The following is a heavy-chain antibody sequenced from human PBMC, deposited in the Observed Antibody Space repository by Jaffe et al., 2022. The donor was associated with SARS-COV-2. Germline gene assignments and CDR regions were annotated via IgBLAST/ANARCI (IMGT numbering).Heavy chain of an antibody. CDR3: ARDQRLVYYGSGSYYNKYYYYGMDV. Sequence: EVQLVESGGGLVQPGGSLRLSCAASGFTVSSNYMSWVRQAPGKGLEWVSVIYSGGSTYYADSVKGRFTISRDNSKNTLYLQMNSLRAEDTAVYYCARDQRLVYYGSGSYYNKYYYYGMDVWGQGTTVTVSS. CDR1: GFTVSSNY. CDR2: IYSGGST. D-gene: IGHD3-10*01. V-gene: IGHV3-66*02. J-gene: IGHJ6*02.